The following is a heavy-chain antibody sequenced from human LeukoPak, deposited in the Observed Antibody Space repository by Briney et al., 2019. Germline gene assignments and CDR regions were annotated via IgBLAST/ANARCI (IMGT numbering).Heavy chain of an antibody. J-gene: IGHJ4*02. D-gene: IGHD1-26*01. CDR3: AKDPLGRGSYYLYYFDY. Sequence: GGSLRLSCAASGFTFSSSAMSWVRQAPGKGLEWVSAISNNGGYTYYADSVQGRFTISRDNSKNTLYLQMNSLRAEDTAVYYCAKDPLGRGSYYLYYFDYWGQGTLATVSS. V-gene: IGHV3-23*01. CDR1: GFTFSSSA. CDR2: ISNNGGYT.